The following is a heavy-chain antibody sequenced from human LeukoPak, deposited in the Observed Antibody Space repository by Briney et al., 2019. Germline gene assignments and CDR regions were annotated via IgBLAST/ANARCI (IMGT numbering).Heavy chain of an antibody. CDR3: AKRGVVIRGILVIGYHQEAYHYDF. CDR2: ISERSGST. V-gene: IGHV3-23*01. D-gene: IGHD3-10*01. CDR1: GISLSNYA. J-gene: IGHJ4*02. Sequence: GGSLRLSCVVSGISLSNYAMTWVRQAPGKGLEWVSYISERSGSTTYADSVKGRFIISRDTSLNTLYLQMNNLRGEDTAVYFCAKRGVVIRGILVIGYHQEAYHYDFWGQGVLVTVSS.